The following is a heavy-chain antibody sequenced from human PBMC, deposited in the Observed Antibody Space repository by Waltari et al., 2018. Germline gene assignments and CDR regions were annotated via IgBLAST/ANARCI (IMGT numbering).Heavy chain of an antibody. Sequence: EVQLLESGGGLVQPGGSLRLSCAASGFTFRSYAMSWVRQAPGKGLEWVSVICCGGSTYYAAAVKGRFTTSRDNSKNTLYLQMNSRRAEDTAVYYCATVDIAARLDFDYWGQGTLVTVSS. V-gene: IGHV3-23*03. J-gene: IGHJ4*02. D-gene: IGHD6-6*01. CDR3: ATVDIAARLDFDY. CDR1: GFTFRSYA. CDR2: ICCGGST.